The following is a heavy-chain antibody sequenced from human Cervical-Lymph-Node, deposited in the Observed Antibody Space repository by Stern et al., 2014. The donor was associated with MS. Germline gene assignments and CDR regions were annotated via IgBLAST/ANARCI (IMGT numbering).Heavy chain of an antibody. J-gene: IGHJ4*02. CDR2: IYYSGSS. CDR1: CGSVSSGSSY. D-gene: IGHD3-22*01. Sequence: QVQLQESGPGLVKPSETLSLTCTVSCGSVSSGSSYWSWIRQPPGKGLEGIVYIYYSGSSNYSRSLKSRVTISVDTSKNQFSLKLSSVTAADTAVYYCASDSSGYYLSFDYWGQGTLVTVSS. CDR3: ASDSSGYYLSFDY. V-gene: IGHV4-61*01.